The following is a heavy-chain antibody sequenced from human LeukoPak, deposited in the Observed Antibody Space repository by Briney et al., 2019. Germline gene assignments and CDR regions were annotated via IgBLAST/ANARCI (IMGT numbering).Heavy chain of an antibody. CDR2: ISGSGGST. D-gene: IGHD3-10*01. CDR1: EFTFSSYG. V-gene: IGHV3-23*01. J-gene: IGHJ4*02. CDR3: AKVVRGVIIGLFDY. Sequence: GGCLRLSCAASEFTFSSYGMSWVRQAPGKGLEWVSSISGSGGSTQYADSVKGRFTISRDNSKNTLYLQMNSLRAEDMAVYYCAKVVRGVIIGLFDYWGQGTLVTVSS.